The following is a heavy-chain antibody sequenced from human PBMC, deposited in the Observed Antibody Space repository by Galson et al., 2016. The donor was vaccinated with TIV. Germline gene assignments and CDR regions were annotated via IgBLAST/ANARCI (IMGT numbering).Heavy chain of an antibody. V-gene: IGHV1-46*01. J-gene: IGHJ4*02. CDR1: GYTFVTYY. CDR3: AVWSNIYFFAL. D-gene: IGHD2-2*02. Sequence: SVKVSCKASGYTFVTYYMHWVRQAPGQGLEWVGVIDPTSGGPTYAQRFQGRITMTRDTSTSTVYMDLSNLRSDDTAVFYCAVWSNIYFFALWGQGTLITVSS. CDR2: IDPTSGGP.